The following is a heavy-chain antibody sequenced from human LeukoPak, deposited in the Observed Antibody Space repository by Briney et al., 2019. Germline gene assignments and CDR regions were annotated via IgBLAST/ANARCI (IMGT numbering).Heavy chain of an antibody. Sequence: GGSLRLSCAASGFTVSSNYMSWVRQAPGKGLEWVSVIYGGGDTYYAGSVKGRFTISRDNSKNTLYLQMNSLRAEDTAVYYCATWPGGWYGEDNWGQGTLVTVSS. V-gene: IGHV3-53*01. D-gene: IGHD6-19*01. CDR3: ATWPGGWYGEDN. CDR2: IYGGGDT. J-gene: IGHJ4*02. CDR1: GFTVSSNY.